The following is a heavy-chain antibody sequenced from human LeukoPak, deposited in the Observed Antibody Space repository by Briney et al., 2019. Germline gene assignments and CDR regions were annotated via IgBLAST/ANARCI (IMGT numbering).Heavy chain of an antibody. J-gene: IGHJ4*02. D-gene: IGHD1-26*01. Sequence: PGGSLRLSCAASGFTFDDYGMSWVRQAPGKGLEWVSGINWNGGSTGYADSVKGRFTISRDNAKNSLYLQMNSLRAEDTALYYCAREGRAYSGSYIDYWGQGTLVTVSS. CDR1: GFTFDDYG. CDR3: AREGRAYSGSYIDY. V-gene: IGHV3-20*04. CDR2: INWNGGST.